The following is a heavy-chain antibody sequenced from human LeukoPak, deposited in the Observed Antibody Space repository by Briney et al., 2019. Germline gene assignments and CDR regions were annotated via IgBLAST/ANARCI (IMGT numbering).Heavy chain of an antibody. CDR2: IGSSGTTI. D-gene: IGHD6-19*01. CDR1: GFPFSIHE. J-gene: IGHJ4*02. Sequence: GGSLRLSCAVSGFPFSIHEMNWVRQAPGKGLEWVSNIGSSGTTIYYADSVKGRFSISRDNAKNSLYLQMNNLRVEDTAVYYCALLAVASDFDYWGQGALVTVSS. V-gene: IGHV3-48*03. CDR3: ALLAVASDFDY.